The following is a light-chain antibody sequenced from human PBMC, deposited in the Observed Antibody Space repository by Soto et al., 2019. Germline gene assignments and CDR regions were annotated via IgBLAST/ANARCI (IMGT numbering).Light chain of an antibody. Sequence: EIVMTQSPATLSVSPGERATLSCRASQSVSSNLAWYQQKPGQAPRLLIYGASTRVTGIPARFSGSGSGTEFTLTISSLQSEDFAVYYCQQYNNWPPMAFGKGTKVETK. CDR2: GAS. J-gene: IGKJ1*01. CDR3: QQYNNWPPMA. CDR1: QSVSSN. V-gene: IGKV3-15*01.